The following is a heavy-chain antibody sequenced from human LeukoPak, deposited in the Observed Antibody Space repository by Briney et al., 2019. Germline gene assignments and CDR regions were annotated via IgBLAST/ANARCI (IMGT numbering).Heavy chain of an antibody. J-gene: IGHJ4*02. CDR3: AKSRSGGGSCYNY. Sequence: PGGSLRLSCAASGFIFSNYAMTWVRQAPGKGLEWVSTISGSDDSTFYADSVRGRFTISRDNSKNTLYLQVNSLRAEDTAVYYCAKSRSGGGSCYNYWGQGTLVTVSS. CDR2: ISGSDDST. V-gene: IGHV3-23*01. CDR1: GFIFSNYA. D-gene: IGHD2-15*01.